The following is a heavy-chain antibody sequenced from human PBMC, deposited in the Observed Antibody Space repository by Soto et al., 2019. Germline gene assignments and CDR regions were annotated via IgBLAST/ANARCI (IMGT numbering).Heavy chain of an antibody. Sequence: GESLKISCKGSGYRFTSYWIGWVRQMPGKGLEWMGIIYPGDSDTRYSPSFQGQVALSADKSISTAYLQWSSLKASDTAIYYCARVFEGSLSSVDYWGQGTLVTVSS. CDR2: IYPGDSDT. J-gene: IGHJ4*02. D-gene: IGHD2-15*01. CDR1: GYRFTSYW. V-gene: IGHV5-51*01. CDR3: ARVFEGSLSSVDY.